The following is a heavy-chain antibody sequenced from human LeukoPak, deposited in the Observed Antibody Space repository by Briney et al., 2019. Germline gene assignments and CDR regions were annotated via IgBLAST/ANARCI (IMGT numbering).Heavy chain of an antibody. Sequence: GGSLRLSCAASGFTFSSYWMSWVRQAPGKGLEWVANIKQDGSEKYYVDSVKGRFTISRDNAKNSLYLQMNSLRAEDTAVYYCARENLRLGYCSSTSCRYAKRFGPWGQGTLVTVSS. CDR1: GFTFSSYW. V-gene: IGHV3-7*05. CDR3: ARENLRLGYCSSTSCRYAKRFGP. CDR2: IKQDGSEK. D-gene: IGHD2-2*01. J-gene: IGHJ5*02.